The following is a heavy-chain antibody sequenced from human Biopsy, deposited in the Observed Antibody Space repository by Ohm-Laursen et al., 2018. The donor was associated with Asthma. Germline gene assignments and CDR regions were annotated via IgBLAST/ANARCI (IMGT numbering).Heavy chain of an antibody. D-gene: IGHD3-22*01. Sequence: GSLRLSCAASGFAVSRDYMFWVRQAPGKGREWVSVIYSGGTSHTADSVRGRFTISRDYSKNTLYLQMHSLRAEDTAVYYCARGDSSNWSHYYFDYWGQGTLVTVSS. CDR3: ARGDSSNWSHYYFDY. CDR2: IYSGGTS. CDR1: GFAVSRDY. V-gene: IGHV3-53*01. J-gene: IGHJ4*02.